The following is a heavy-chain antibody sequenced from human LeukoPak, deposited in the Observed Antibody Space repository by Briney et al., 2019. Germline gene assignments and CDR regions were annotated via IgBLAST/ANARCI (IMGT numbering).Heavy chain of an antibody. CDR1: GFTYNRYA. V-gene: IGHV3-23*01. J-gene: IGHJ4*02. CDR2: ISSDGAST. Sequence: GGSLRLSCTASGFTYNRYAMSWVRQAPGKGLECVSSISSDGASTKSADSVKGRFTISRDNSKNTIYLQMNNLRTEDTAVYYCARRNYYGSGSREFDYWGQGTLVTVSS. CDR3: ARRNYYGSGSREFDY. D-gene: IGHD3-10*01.